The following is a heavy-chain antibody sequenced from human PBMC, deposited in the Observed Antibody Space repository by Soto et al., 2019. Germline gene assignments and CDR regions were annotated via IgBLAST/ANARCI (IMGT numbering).Heavy chain of an antibody. CDR3: ARDGNYYDSSGYWLYYFDY. CDR1: GYTFTSYG. J-gene: IGHJ4*01. Sequence: ASVTVSCKASGYTFTSYGISWVRQAPGQGLEWMGWISAYNGNTNYAQKLQGRVTMTTDTSTSTAYMELRSLRSDDTAVYYCARDGNYYDSSGYWLYYFDYWGHGTLVTVSS. D-gene: IGHD3-22*01. V-gene: IGHV1-18*01. CDR2: ISAYNGNT.